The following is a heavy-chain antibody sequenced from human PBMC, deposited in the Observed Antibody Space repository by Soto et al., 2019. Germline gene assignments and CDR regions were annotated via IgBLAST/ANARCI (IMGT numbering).Heavy chain of an antibody. CDR1: GGTFSSYT. J-gene: IGHJ4*02. Sequence: SVKVSCKASGGTFSSYTISWVRQAPGQGLEWMGRIIPILGIANYAQKFQGRVTITADKSTSTAYMELSSLRSEDTAVYYCARALSGYSYGYLDYWGQGTLVTVSS. D-gene: IGHD5-18*01. V-gene: IGHV1-69*02. CDR2: IIPILGIA. CDR3: ARALSGYSYGYLDY.